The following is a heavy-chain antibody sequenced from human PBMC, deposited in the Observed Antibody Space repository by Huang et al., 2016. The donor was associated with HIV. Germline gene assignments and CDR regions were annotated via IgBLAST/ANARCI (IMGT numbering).Heavy chain of an antibody. D-gene: IGHD6-19*01. CDR2: ISASGGSK. J-gene: IGHJ6*02. CDR3: AKLGVEVAVASTVGRGMDV. V-gene: IGHV3-23*01. CDR1: GFTFSTYA. Sequence: EVQLLESGGGFVQPGGSLRLSFAASGFTFSTYALGWVRQARGKGVEGVSAISASGGSKYDDDSVKGRCTINRDTSKTTLYLQMNSLRAEDTAVYYCAKLGVEVAVASTVGRGMDVWGQGTTVTVSS.